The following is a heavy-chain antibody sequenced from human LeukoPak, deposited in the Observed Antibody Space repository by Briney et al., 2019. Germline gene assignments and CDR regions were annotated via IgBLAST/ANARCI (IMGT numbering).Heavy chain of an antibody. D-gene: IGHD1-26*01. CDR2: IIPIFGTA. CDR1: GGTFSSYA. Sequence: SVKVSCKASGGTFSSYAISWVRQAPGQGLEWMGGIIPIFGTANYAQKFQGRVTITADESTSTVYMELSSLRSEDTAVYYCARWKWELPHWFDPWGQGTLVTVSS. J-gene: IGHJ5*02. V-gene: IGHV1-69*13. CDR3: ARWKWELPHWFDP.